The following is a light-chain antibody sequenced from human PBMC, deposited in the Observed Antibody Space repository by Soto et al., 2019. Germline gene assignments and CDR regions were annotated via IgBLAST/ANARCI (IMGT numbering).Light chain of an antibody. Sequence: DIQMTQSPSTLSVSEENRVTITCRASQSISSWLAWYQQKPGKAPKLLIFAASSLQSGVPSRFSGSRSGPDFTLTISSLQPDDFATYYCQQYHRSSVTFGQGTRLEIK. V-gene: IGKV1-5*01. CDR3: QQYHRSSVT. J-gene: IGKJ5*01. CDR2: AAS. CDR1: QSISSW.